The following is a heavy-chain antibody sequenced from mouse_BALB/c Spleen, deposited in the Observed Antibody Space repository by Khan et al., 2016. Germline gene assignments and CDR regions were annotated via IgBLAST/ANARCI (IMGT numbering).Heavy chain of an antibody. CDR1: GFTFSSFG. V-gene: IGHV5-17*02. CDR2: ISSGSSAI. J-gene: IGHJ2*01. Sequence: EVELVESGGGLVQPGGSRKLSCAASGFTFSSFGMHWVRQAPEKGLEWVAFISSGSSAIYYADTVQGRFTISRDNPKTNMILQMTSLRSEDTARYYCGRGDYWGQGTTLTVSS. CDR3: GRGDY.